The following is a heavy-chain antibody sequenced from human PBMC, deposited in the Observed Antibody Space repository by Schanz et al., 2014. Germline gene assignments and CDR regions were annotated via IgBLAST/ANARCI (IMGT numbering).Heavy chain of an antibody. Sequence: LQLVESGGGVVQPGRSLRLSCAASGFTYSSYWMHWVRQAPGKGLVWVSTIDTAGSYTSYVDSVKGRFTISRDNAKNSLYLQMDALRAEDTAVYYCARDLRNSRPSYYDHWGQGTLVTVSA. CDR1: GFTYSSYW. CDR2: IDTAGSYT. J-gene: IGHJ4*02. V-gene: IGHV3-74*01. D-gene: IGHD6-13*01. CDR3: ARDLRNSRPSYYDH.